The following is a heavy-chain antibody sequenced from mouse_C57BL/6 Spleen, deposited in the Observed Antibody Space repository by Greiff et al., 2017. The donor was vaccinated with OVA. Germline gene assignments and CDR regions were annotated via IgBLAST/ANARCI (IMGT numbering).Heavy chain of an antibody. D-gene: IGHD1-1*01. CDR1: GFTFSNYW. CDR2: IRLKSDNYAT. CDR3: TKYYGSSYGFAY. V-gene: IGHV6-3*01. J-gene: IGHJ3*01. Sequence: EVHLVESGGGLVQPGGSMKLSCVASGFTFSNYWMNWVRQSPEKGLEWVAQIRLKSDNYATHYAESVKGRFTISRDDSKSSVYLQMNNLRAEDTGIYYCTKYYGSSYGFAYWGQGTLVTVSA.